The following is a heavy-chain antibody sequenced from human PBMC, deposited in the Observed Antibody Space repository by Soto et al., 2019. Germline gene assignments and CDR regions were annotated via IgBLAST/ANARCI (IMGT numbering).Heavy chain of an antibody. V-gene: IGHV4-59*01. Sequence: SSETLSLTCTVSGGSISGYYWSWIRQPPGKGLEWIGYIYYSGSTNYNPSLKSRVTISVDTSKNQFSLKLSSVTAADTAVYYCAGSGSYPYYYYYGMDVWGQGTTVTVSS. D-gene: IGHD3-10*01. J-gene: IGHJ6*02. CDR1: GGSISGYY. CDR2: IYYSGST. CDR3: AGSGSYPYYYYYGMDV.